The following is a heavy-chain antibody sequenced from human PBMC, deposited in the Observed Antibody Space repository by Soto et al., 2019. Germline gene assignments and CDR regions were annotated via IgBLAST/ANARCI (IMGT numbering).Heavy chain of an antibody. V-gene: IGHV3-30-3*01. CDR2: ISYDGSNK. D-gene: IGHD3-3*01. J-gene: IGHJ4*02. CDR1: GFTFSSYA. CDR3: AILSGGDRFDY. Sequence: QVQLVESGGGVVQPGRSLRLSCAASGFTFSSYAMHWVRQAPGKGLEWVAVISYDGSNKYYADSVKGRFTISRDNSKTTLYLHMNSLRAEDTAVYYCAILSGGDRFDYWGQGTLVTVSS.